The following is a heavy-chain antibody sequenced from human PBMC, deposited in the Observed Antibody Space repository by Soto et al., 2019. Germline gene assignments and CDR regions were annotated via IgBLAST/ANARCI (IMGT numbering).Heavy chain of an antibody. J-gene: IGHJ4*02. CDR1: GYTFANYG. V-gene: IGHV1-18*01. CDR2: ISAHNGNT. Sequence: ASVKVSCKASGYTFANYGISWVRQAPGQGLEWMGWISAHNGNTKYAQKVQDRVTMTTDTSTSTAYMELRSLRSDDTAVYYCARDLAAADYWGQGTLVTVSS. CDR3: ARDLAAADY. D-gene: IGHD6-13*01.